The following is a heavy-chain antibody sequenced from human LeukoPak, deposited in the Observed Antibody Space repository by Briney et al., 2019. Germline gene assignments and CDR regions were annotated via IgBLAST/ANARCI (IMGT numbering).Heavy chain of an antibody. CDR1: GGSISSYY. CDR2: IYTSGST. Sequence: SETLSLTCTVSGGSISSYYWSWIRQPPGKGLEWIGYIYTSGSTNYNPSLKSRVTISVDTSKNQFSLKLSSVTAADTAVYYCASGLYCWNLDYWGQGTLVTVSS. V-gene: IGHV4-4*09. CDR3: ASGLYCWNLDY. D-gene: IGHD1-1*01. J-gene: IGHJ4*02.